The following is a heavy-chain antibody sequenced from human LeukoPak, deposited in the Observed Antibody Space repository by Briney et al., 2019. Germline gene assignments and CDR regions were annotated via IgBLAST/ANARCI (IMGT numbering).Heavy chain of an antibody. V-gene: IGHV1-69*04. CDR2: IIPILGIA. Sequence: ASVKVSCKASGGTFSSYAISWVRQAPGQGLEWMERIIPILGIANYAQKFQGRVTITADKSTSTAYMELSSLRSEDTAVYYCARVSGYYGNEYFQHWGQGTLVTVSS. D-gene: IGHD3-22*01. J-gene: IGHJ1*01. CDR1: GGTFSSYA. CDR3: ARVSGYYGNEYFQH.